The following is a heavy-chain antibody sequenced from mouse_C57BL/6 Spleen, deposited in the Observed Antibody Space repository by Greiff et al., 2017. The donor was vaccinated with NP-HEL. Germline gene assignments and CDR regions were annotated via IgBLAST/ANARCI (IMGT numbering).Heavy chain of an antibody. Sequence: EVQLQQSGPVLVKPGASVKMSCKASGYTFTDYYMNWVKQSHGKSLEWIGVINPYNGGTSYNQKFKGKATLTVDKSSSTAYMELNSLTSEDSAVYYCARSDGTDYGSSSYAMDYWGQGTSVTVSS. J-gene: IGHJ4*01. V-gene: IGHV1-19*01. D-gene: IGHD1-1*01. CDR2: INPYNGGT. CDR1: GYTFTDYY. CDR3: ARSDGTDYGSSSYAMDY.